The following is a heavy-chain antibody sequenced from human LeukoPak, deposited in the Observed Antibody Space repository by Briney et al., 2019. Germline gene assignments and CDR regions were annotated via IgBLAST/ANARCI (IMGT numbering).Heavy chain of an antibody. CDR3: ARRDRYCSSTSCYRNAFDI. CDR1: GGTFSSYA. CDR2: IIPIFGTA. Sequence: GASVKVSCKASGGTFSSYAISWVRQAPGQGLEWMGGIIPIFGTANYAQKFQGRVTITTDESTSTAYMELSSLRSEDTAVYYCARRDRYCSSTSCYRNAFDIWGQGTVVTVSS. J-gene: IGHJ3*02. D-gene: IGHD2-2*02. V-gene: IGHV1-69*05.